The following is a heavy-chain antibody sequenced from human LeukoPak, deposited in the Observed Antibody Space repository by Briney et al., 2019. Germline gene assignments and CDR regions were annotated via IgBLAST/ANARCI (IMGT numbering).Heavy chain of an antibody. CDR2: INPNSGVT. V-gene: IGHV1-2*02. Sequence: ASVKVSCKASGYTFISYYMYWVRQAPGQGLEWMGWINPNSGVTNYAQNYQGRVTMTRDTSISTAYMELSRLRSDDTAVYYCARVGGCSADKCYRWFDPWGQGTLVTVSS. J-gene: IGHJ5*02. CDR1: GYTFISYY. CDR3: ARVGGCSADKCYRWFDP. D-gene: IGHD2-15*01.